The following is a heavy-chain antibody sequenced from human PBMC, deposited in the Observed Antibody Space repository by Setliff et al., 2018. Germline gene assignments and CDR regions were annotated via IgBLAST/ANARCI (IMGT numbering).Heavy chain of an antibody. CDR1: GYTLSSYY. V-gene: IGHV1-46*01. J-gene: IGHJ4*02. D-gene: IGHD6-13*01. CDR2: INPGGGSA. CDR3: ARVGIAAANRKGLLEF. Sequence: ASVKVSCKASGYTLSSYYMHGVRQAPGQGPEWVGIINPGGGSASLAQKFQIRVTMTRDGSTSTVYLELNSLTSEDTGVYYCARVGIAAANRKGLLEFWGQGTLVTVSS.